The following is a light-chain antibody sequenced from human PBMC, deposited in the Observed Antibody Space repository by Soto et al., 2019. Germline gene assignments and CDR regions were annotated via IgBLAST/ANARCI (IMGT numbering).Light chain of an antibody. CDR1: QGISSY. CDR3: QQYYSYPLT. Sequence: AIRMTQSPSSFSASTGDRVTITCRASQGISSYLAWYQQKPGKAPKLLIYAASTLQSEVPSRFSGSGSGTDFTLTISCLQSEDFATYYCQQYYSYPLTFGPGNKVHIK. V-gene: IGKV1-8*01. J-gene: IGKJ3*01. CDR2: AAS.